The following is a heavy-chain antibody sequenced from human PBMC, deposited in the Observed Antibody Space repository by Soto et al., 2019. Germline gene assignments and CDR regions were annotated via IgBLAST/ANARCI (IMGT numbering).Heavy chain of an antibody. D-gene: IGHD4-17*01. Sequence: SETLSLTCTVSGGSISSGDYYWSWIRQPPGKGLEWIGYIYYSGSTYYNPSLKSRVTISVDTSKNQFSLKLSSVTAADTAVYYCARGNGYGGNSNAFDIWGQGTMVTVSS. V-gene: IGHV4-30-4*01. CDR1: GGSISSGDYY. CDR2: IYYSGST. J-gene: IGHJ3*02. CDR3: ARGNGYGGNSNAFDI.